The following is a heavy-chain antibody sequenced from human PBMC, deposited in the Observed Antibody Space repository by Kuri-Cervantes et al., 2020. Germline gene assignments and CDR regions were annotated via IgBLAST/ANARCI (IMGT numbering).Heavy chain of an antibody. Sequence: GGSLRLSCAASGFTFSSYGMHWVRQAPGKGLEWVAFIRYDGSNKYYADSVKGRFTISRDNSKNTVYLQMNSLRAEDTAVYYCAKGVKIQFVEWLSPFDYWGQGTLVTVSS. CDR3: AKGVKIQFVEWLSPFDY. CDR2: IRYDGSNK. J-gene: IGHJ4*02. CDR1: GFTFSSYG. D-gene: IGHD3-3*01. V-gene: IGHV3-30*02.